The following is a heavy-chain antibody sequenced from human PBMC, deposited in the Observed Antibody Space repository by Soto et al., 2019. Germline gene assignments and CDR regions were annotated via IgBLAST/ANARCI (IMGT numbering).Heavy chain of an antibody. Sequence: SGPTLVNPTQTLTLTCTFSGFSLSTSGMCVSWIRQPPGKALEWLARIDWDDDKRYSPSLRSRLTITKDTSKNQVVLTMTNMDPVDTATYYCIQSRCGGDCLQSYASYYYYGMDVWGQGTTVTVSS. CDR3: IQSRCGGDCLQSYASYYYYGMDV. V-gene: IGHV2-5*08. D-gene: IGHD2-21*02. CDR2: IDWDDDK. CDR1: GFSLSTSGMC. J-gene: IGHJ6*02.